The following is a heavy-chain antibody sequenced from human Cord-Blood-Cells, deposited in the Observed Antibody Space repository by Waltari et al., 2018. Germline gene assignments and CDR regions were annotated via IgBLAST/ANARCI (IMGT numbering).Heavy chain of an antibody. CDR1: GFSLSTSGMC. J-gene: IGHJ4*02. CDR2: IDWDDNK. CDR3: ARTGPEYSSSWYFDY. V-gene: IGHV2-70*01. D-gene: IGHD6-13*01. Sequence: QVTLRGSGPALVKPTQPLTLPCTFSGFSLSTSGMCVSWIRQPRGKALECLALIDWDDNKYYSTSLKTRLTITKDTSKNPVGLTMTNMDPVDTATYYCARTGPEYSSSWYFDYWGQGTLVTVSS.